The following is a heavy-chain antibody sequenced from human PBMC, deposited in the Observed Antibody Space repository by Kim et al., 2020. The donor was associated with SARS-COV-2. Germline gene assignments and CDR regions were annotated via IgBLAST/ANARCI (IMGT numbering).Heavy chain of an antibody. D-gene: IGHD3-16*01. Sequence: GGSLRLSCATSGFTFSAYDMNWVRQAPGKGLEWLSFITKSSTTTYYADSVEGRLTISRDNARNSLFLQMNSLRDEDTALYYCVRDRMGGAFDLWGRGTMV. CDR2: ITKSSTTT. CDR1: GFTFSAYD. J-gene: IGHJ3*01. V-gene: IGHV3-48*02. CDR3: VRDRMGGAFDL.